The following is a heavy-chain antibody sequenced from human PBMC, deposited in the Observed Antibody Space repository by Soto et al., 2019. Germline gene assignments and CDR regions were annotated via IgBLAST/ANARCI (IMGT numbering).Heavy chain of an antibody. V-gene: IGHV1-3*01. CDR1: GYIFTSYA. CDR3: ASSPTRMAAETQLDP. J-gene: IGHJ5*02. D-gene: IGHD1-1*01. CDR2: INGGAGDT. Sequence: QVQLVQSGAEVRKPGASVKISCKASGYIFTSYAIHWLRQAPGQRLEWMGWINGGAGDTRYSVNFQGRVTFTRDTAATTAFMDLSSLSSADTAIYYCASSPTRMAAETQLDPWGQGTLVSVSS.